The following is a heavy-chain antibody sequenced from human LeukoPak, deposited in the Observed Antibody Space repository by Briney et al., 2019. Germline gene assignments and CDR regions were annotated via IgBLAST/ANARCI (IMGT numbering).Heavy chain of an antibody. CDR1: GFTFSSYA. J-gene: IGHJ4*02. Sequence: GGSLRLSCAASGFTFSSYAMSWVRQAPGKGLEWVSAISGSGGSTYYADSVKGRFTISRDNSKNTLYLQMNSLRAEDTAVYYCAKGILSLPYNWNPFDYWGQGTLVTVSS. CDR2: ISGSGGST. CDR3: AKGILSLPYNWNPFDY. D-gene: IGHD1-20*01. V-gene: IGHV3-23*01.